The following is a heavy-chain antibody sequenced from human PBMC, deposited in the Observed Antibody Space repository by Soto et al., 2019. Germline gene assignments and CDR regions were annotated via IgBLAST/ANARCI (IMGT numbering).Heavy chain of an antibody. CDR2: INPNSGGT. CDR1: GYTFTGYY. D-gene: IGHD6-13*01. CDR3: ASTIIAAAGTPYCEC. Sequence: ASVNVSCKTSGYTFTGYYMHWVRQAPGQGLEWMGWINPNSGGTNYAQEFQGRVTMTRDTSISTTYMELSSLRSDDTAVYFCASTIIAAAGTPYCECWGKEAMVSVSS. V-gene: IGHV1-2*02. J-gene: IGHJ4*02.